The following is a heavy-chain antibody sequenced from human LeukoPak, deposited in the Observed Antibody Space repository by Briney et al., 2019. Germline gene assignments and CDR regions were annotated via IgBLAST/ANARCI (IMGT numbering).Heavy chain of an antibody. D-gene: IGHD6-19*01. CDR2: IYYSGST. CDR3: ARHWMAVAPYWYFDL. CDR1: GGSISSYY. Sequence: SETLSLTCTASGGSISSYYWSWIRQPPGKGLEWIGYIYYSGSTNYNPSLKSRVTISVDTSKNQFSLKLSSVIAADTAMYYCARHWMAVAPYWYFDLWGRGTLVTVSS. J-gene: IGHJ2*01. V-gene: IGHV4-59*08.